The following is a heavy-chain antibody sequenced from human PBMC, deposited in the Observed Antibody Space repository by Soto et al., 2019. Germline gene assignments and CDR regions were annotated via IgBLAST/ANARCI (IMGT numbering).Heavy chain of an antibody. J-gene: IGHJ4*02. CDR2: ISSSSSYI. CDR3: ARDTDYYDSSGYYGSDY. D-gene: IGHD3-22*01. CDR1: GFTFSSYS. Sequence: GGSLRLSCAASGFTFSSYSMNWVRQAPGKGLEWVSSISSSSSYIYYADSVKGRFTISRDNAKNSLYLQMNSLRAEDTAVYYCARDTDYYDSSGYYGSDYWGQGTLVTVSS. V-gene: IGHV3-21*01.